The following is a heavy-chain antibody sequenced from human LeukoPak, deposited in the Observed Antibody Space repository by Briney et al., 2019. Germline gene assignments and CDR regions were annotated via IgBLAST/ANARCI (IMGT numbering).Heavy chain of an antibody. V-gene: IGHV4-34*01. D-gene: IGHD3-9*01. CDR1: GGSFNDYF. CDR3: ARVGHLYDTVD. J-gene: IGHJ4*02. Sequence: SETLSLTCAVYGGSFNDYFWSWIRQPPGKGLEWIGEINHRGRTNYNPSLRSRVTIPVDTSKQQFSLNLDSVTAADTAVYYCARVGHLYDTVDWGQGALVTVSS. CDR2: INHRGRT.